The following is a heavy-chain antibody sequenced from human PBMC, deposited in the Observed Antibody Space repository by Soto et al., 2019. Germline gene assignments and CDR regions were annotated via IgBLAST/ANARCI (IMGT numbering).Heavy chain of an antibody. CDR2: ISYSGST. V-gene: IGHV4-39*01. D-gene: IGHD2-2*01. Sequence: QLQLQESGPGLVKPSETLSLTCTVSGGSISSSSSSWGWIRQPPGKGLEWLGIISYSGSTSYSPSLKSRVTISVDASKNLFSLKLSSVTAADTAVYYCARTYVTDVVVVPASKDYMDVWGKGTTVTVSS. J-gene: IGHJ6*03. CDR1: GGSISSSSSS. CDR3: ARTYVTDVVVVPASKDYMDV.